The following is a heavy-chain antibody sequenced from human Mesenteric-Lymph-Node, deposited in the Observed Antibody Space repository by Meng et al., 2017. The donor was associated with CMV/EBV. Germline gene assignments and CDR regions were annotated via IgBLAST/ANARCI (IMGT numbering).Heavy chain of an antibody. CDR1: GYTFTGYY. V-gene: IGHV1-2*02. J-gene: IGHJ6*02. D-gene: IGHD4-11*01. CDR2: INPNSGGT. CDR3: AKPPSNPSGYYYYGLDV. Sequence: ASVKVSCKASGYTFTGYYMHWVRQAPGQGLEWMGWINPNSGGTNYAQKFQGRVTMTRDTSISTAYMELSRLRSDDTAVYYCAKPPSNPSGYYYYGLDVWGQGTTVTVSS.